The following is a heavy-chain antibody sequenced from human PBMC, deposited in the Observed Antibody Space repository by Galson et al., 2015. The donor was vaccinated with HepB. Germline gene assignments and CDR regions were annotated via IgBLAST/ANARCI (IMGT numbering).Heavy chain of an antibody. V-gene: IGHV1-69*06. CDR3: ARDRTHYYDTSGYSGAFEI. CDR1: GGSFNTYA. CDR2: IIPTFDTP. J-gene: IGHJ3*02. Sequence: SVKASCKASGGSFNTYAINWLRQAPGQGLEWMGGIIPTFDTPIYAQRFQGRVTITADKSTSTAYMELSSLTSDDTALYYCARDRTHYYDTSGYSGAFEIWGQGTMVTVSS. D-gene: IGHD3-22*01.